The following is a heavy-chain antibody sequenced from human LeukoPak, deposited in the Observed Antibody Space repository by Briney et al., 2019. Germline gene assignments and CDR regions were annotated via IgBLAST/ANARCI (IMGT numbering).Heavy chain of an antibody. V-gene: IGHV3-23*01. CDR2: ISGSGGST. Sequence: GGSLRLSCAASGFTFSSYAMSRVRQAPGKGLEWVSAISGSGGSTYYADSVKGRFTISRDNSKNTLYLQMNSLRAEDTAVYYCVKEDPAGGVSYYFDYWGQGTLVTVSS. D-gene: IGHD2-8*02. CDR3: VKEDPAGGVSYYFDY. CDR1: GFTFSSYA. J-gene: IGHJ4*02.